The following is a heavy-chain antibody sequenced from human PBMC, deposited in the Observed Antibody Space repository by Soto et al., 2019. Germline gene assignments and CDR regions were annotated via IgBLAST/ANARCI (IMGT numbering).Heavy chain of an antibody. CDR1: GGTFNNYV. J-gene: IGHJ4*02. D-gene: IGHD2-2*01. Sequence: GASVKVSCKASGGTFNNYVINWVRQAPGQGLEWMAGIIPIFGTPNYAQKFQGRVTITADKSTSTAYMELNSLRSEDTAVYYCAGRCDGTNCLAHFDYWGQGTLGTVSS. V-gene: IGHV1-69*06. CDR3: AGRCDGTNCLAHFDY. CDR2: IIPIFGTP.